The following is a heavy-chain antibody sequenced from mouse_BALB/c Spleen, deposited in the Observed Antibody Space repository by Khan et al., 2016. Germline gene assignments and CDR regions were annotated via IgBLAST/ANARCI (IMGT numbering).Heavy chain of an antibody. D-gene: IGHD1-1*01. J-gene: IGHJ2*01. CDR3: ASYYGSSYDYFDY. CDR2: IYPGDGDT. Sequence: VQLQESGAELARPGASVKLSCKASGYTFTSYWMQWVKQRPGQGLEWIGAIYPGDGDTRYTQTFKGKATLTADKSSSPAYMQLSSLASEDSAVXYCASYYGSSYDYFDYWGQGTTLTVSS. CDR1: GYTFTSYW. V-gene: IGHV1-87*01.